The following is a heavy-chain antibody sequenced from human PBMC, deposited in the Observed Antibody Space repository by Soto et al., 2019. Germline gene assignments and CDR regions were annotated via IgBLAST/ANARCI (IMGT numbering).Heavy chain of an antibody. D-gene: IGHD2-21*01. CDR1: GGSFGSSA. CDR3: SILRRDWGGAFDL. V-gene: IGHV1-69*01. Sequence: QVQLVQSGADVKKPGSSVKVSCKTSGGSFGSSAISWVRQAPAQGLEWMGAIILVFDKANYAQNFQSRLTITAAELTGTVFMELSSLSFEDTAGYFCSILRRDWGGAFDLWSVWTLVTVSS. J-gene: IGHJ3*01. CDR2: IILVFDKA.